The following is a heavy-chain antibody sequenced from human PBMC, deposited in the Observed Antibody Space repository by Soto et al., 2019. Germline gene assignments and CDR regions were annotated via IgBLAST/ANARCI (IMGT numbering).Heavy chain of an antibody. CDR2: IYYSRST. D-gene: IGHD2-15*01. V-gene: IGHV4-59*08. CDR3: ARQFILEVYCSGGSCHTVNWFDP. Sequence: PSETLSLSCTVSGGSISSYYWSWIRQPPGKGLEWIGYIYYSRSTNYNPSHKSRVTISVDTSKNQFALMLSSVTAADTAVYYCARQFILEVYCSGGSCHTVNWFDPWGQGTLVTVSS. J-gene: IGHJ5*02. CDR1: GGSISSYY.